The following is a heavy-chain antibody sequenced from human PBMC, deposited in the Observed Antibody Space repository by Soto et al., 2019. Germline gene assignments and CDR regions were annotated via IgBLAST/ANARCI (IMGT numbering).Heavy chain of an antibody. CDR3: ARDAEFRIAVAPFAA. D-gene: IGHD6-19*01. CDR1: GGSFSNYA. J-gene: IGHJ5*02. CDR2: IIPIFGSA. Sequence: QVQLVQSGAEVKKPASSVTVSCRASGGSFSNYAFSWVRQAPGEGLEWMGGIIPIFGSADYAQKFQGRGTITVDDSTNTVYMEVSSLRSEDTAVYYCARDAEFRIAVAPFAAWGQVTPATV. V-gene: IGHV1-69*01.